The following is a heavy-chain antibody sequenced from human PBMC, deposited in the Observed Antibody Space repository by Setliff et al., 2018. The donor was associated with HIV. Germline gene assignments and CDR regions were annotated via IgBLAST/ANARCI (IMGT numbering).Heavy chain of an antibody. D-gene: IGHD1-26*01. CDR1: GYSSSSGYY. CDR2: IYHSGST. CDR3: ARGFLRSRRRWFDP. V-gene: IGHV4-38-2*01. J-gene: IGHJ5*02. Sequence: KPSETLSLTCAVSGYSSSSGYYWGWIRQPPGKGLEWIGSIYHSGSTYYNPSLKSRVTISVDASKNQFSLRLSSVTAADTAVYYCARGFLRSRRRWFDPWGQGTLVTVSS.